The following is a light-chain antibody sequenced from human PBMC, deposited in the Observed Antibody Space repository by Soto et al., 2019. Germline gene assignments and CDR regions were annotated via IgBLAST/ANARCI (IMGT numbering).Light chain of an antibody. J-gene: IGKJ4*01. Sequence: DIQMTQSPSPLSASLGARVTITCRPSKNINGWLAWYQQKPGKAPKLLIYDASSLNIGVPSRFYGSGYGTEFALTISGLQPEDFATYYCQQYNNYNTFGGGTTVDIQ. V-gene: IGKV1-5*01. CDR1: KNINGW. CDR2: DAS. CDR3: QQYNNYNT.